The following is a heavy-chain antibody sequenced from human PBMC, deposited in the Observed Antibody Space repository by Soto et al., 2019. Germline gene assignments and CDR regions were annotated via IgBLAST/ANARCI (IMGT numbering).Heavy chain of an antibody. CDR3: ARRDSGGLYRFFDS. CDR2: TGSGTGPG. D-gene: IGHD2-15*01. V-gene: IGHV1-69*06. CDR1: VGSLSTNP. Sequence: SGKVSCNSSVGSLSTNPISLVRQAPGQGLEWMGGTGSGTGPGNHAQKFQGRLTVTADKSTRTVYMELTNLSSEDTAVYYCARRDSGGLYRFFDSWGQGTLARVSS. J-gene: IGHJ4*02.